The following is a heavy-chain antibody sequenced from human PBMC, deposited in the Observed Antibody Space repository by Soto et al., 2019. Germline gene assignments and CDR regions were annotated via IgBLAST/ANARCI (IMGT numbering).Heavy chain of an antibody. D-gene: IGHD3-3*01. CDR3: ARARITIFGVVITPADY. Sequence: SVKVSCKASGYTFTGYYMHWVRQAPGQGLEWMGWINPNSGGTNYAQKFQGRVTMTRDTSISTAYMELSRLRSDDTAVYYCARARITIFGVVITPADYWGQGTLVTVSS. CDR1: GYTFTGYY. V-gene: IGHV1-2*02. J-gene: IGHJ4*02. CDR2: INPNSGGT.